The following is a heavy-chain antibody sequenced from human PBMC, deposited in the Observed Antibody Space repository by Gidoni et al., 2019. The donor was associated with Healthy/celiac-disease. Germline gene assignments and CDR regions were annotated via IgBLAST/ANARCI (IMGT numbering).Heavy chain of an antibody. Sequence: QVQLQQWGAGLLKPSEPLSLTCAVYGGSFSGYYWSWIRQPPGKGLEWIGEINHSGSTNYNPSLKSRVTISVDTSKNQFSLKLSSVTAADTAVYYCARGYSGYDSNWFDPWGQGTLVTVSS. J-gene: IGHJ5*02. CDR3: ARGYSGYDSNWFDP. D-gene: IGHD5-12*01. CDR1: GGSFSGYY. CDR2: INHSGST. V-gene: IGHV4-34*01.